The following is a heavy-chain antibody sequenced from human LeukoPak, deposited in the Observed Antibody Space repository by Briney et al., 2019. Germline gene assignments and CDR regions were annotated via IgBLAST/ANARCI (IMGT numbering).Heavy chain of an antibody. D-gene: IGHD6-13*01. CDR1: GFSFNVYA. J-gene: IGHJ3*02. CDR3: AKRLAAADTSSAFDI. Sequence: GGSLXLSCAASGFSFNVYAMSWVRQAPGKGXEWVSLISTSGGNTYYADSVKGRFTISRDTPKNTLYLQMNSLRVEDTALYYCAKRLAAADTSSAFDIWGQGTMVTVSS. V-gene: IGHV3-23*01. CDR2: ISTSGGNT.